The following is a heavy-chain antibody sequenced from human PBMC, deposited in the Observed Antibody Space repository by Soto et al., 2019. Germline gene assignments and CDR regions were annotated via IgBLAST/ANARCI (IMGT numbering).Heavy chain of an antibody. CDR1: GFTFSDYY. V-gene: IGHV3-11*06. CDR2: ISSSSSYT. D-gene: IGHD2-15*01. J-gene: IGHJ6*02. CDR3: ARFDPCSGGRCENYYYYGMDV. Sequence: GGSLRLSCAASGFTFSDYYMSWIRQAPGKGLEWVSYISSSSSYTNYADSVKGRFTISRDNAKNSLYLQMNSLRAEDTAVYYCARFDPCSGGRCENYYYYGMDVWGQGTTVTVSS.